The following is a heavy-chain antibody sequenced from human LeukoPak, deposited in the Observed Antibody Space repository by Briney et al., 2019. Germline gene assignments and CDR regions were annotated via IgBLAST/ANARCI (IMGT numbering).Heavy chain of an antibody. Sequence: ASVKVSCKASGYTFTSYDINWVRQATGQGLEWMGWMNPNSGNTGYAQKFQGRVTITRNTSISTAYMELSSLRSEDTAVYYCARGSDIVVVPAAPFDPWGQGTPVTVSS. V-gene: IGHV1-8*03. CDR1: GYTFTSYD. D-gene: IGHD2-2*01. CDR2: MNPNSGNT. J-gene: IGHJ5*02. CDR3: ARGSDIVVVPAAPFDP.